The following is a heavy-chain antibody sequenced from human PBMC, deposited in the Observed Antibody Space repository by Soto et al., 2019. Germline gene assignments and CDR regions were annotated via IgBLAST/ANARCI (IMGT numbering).Heavy chain of an antibody. V-gene: IGHV3-30*18. CDR2: ISYDGSNK. CDR1: GFTFSSYG. Sequence: GGSLRLSCAASGFTFSSYGMHWVRQAPGKGLEWVAVISYDGSNKYYADSVKGRFTISRDNSKNTLYLQMNSLRAEDTAVYYCAKDCTNGACYTTSDYWGQGTLVTVSS. D-gene: IGHD2-8*01. J-gene: IGHJ4*02. CDR3: AKDCTNGACYTTSDY.